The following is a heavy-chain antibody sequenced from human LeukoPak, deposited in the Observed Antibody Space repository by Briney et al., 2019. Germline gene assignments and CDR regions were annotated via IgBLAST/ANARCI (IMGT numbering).Heavy chain of an antibody. Sequence: WGSLRLSCAASGFTFSSYWMSWVRQAPGKGLEWVANIKQDGSEKYYVDSVKGRFTISRDNAKNSLYPQMNSLRAEDTAVYYCARRDVLRYFDWLSAKLPTDAFDIWGQGTMVTVSS. CDR2: IKQDGSEK. J-gene: IGHJ3*02. CDR3: ARRDVLRYFDWLSAKLPTDAFDI. V-gene: IGHV3-7*03. CDR1: GFTFSSYW. D-gene: IGHD3-9*01.